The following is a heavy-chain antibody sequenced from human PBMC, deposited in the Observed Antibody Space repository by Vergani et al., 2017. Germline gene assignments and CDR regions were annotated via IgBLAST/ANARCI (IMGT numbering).Heavy chain of an antibody. CDR1: GGSISSGDHC. Sequence: QVQLQESGPGVVKPSQTLSLTCAVSGGSISSGDHCWTWIRQRPGKGLEWIGYIFYSGTTYDNPSLRSRLTLSVDTSQHQFSLKLRSVTAADTAVYYCARVDTQVPATSHFYYMDVWGKGTTVVVSS. CDR2: IFYSGTT. CDR3: ARVDTQVPATSHFYYMDV. V-gene: IGHV4-31*11. D-gene: IGHD6-25*01. J-gene: IGHJ6*03.